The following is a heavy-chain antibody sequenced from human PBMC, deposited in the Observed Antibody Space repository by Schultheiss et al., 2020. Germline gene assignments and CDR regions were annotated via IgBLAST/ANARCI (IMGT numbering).Heavy chain of an antibody. J-gene: IGHJ4*02. Sequence: ASVKVSCKASGYTFTGYYMHWVRQAPGQGLEWMGIINPSGGSTSYAQKFQGRVTMTRDTSTSTVYMELSSLRSEDTAVYYCASWIAAAGNDYWGQGTLVTVSS. V-gene: IGHV1-46*01. CDR2: INPSGGST. CDR3: ASWIAAAGNDY. CDR1: GYTFTGYY. D-gene: IGHD6-13*01.